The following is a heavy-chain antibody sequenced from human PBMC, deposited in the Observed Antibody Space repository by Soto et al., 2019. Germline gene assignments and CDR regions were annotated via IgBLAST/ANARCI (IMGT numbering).Heavy chain of an antibody. V-gene: IGHV3-48*02. CDR2: ISSSSSTI. CDR3: ARDTCTSCYRGSSIAANY. J-gene: IGHJ4*02. CDR1: GSTFSSYS. Sequence: GGSLRLSCAASGSTFSSYSMDWVRQAPGKGLEWVSYISSSSSTIYYADSVKGRFTISRDNAKNSLYLQMNSLRDEDTAVYYCARDTCTSCYRGSSIAANYWGQGTLVTVSS. D-gene: IGHD2-2*02.